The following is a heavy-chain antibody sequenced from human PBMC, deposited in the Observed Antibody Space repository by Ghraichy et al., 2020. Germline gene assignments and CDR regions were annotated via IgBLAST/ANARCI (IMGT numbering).Heavy chain of an antibody. D-gene: IGHD6-13*01. J-gene: IGHJ4*02. CDR1: GFTFSSYG. CDR2: IWYDGSNK. CDR3: ARAVTYSSSWYEDY. Sequence: GGSLRLSCAASGFTFSSYGMHWVRQAPGKGLEWVAVIWYDGSNKYYADSVKGRFTISRDNSKNTLYLQMNSLRAEDTAVYYCARAVTYSSSWYEDYWGQGTLVTVSS. V-gene: IGHV3-33*08.